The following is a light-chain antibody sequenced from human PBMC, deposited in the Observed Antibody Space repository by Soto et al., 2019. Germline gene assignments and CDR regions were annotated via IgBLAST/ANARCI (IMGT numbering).Light chain of an antibody. CDR3: LQDFAYPIT. V-gene: IGKV1-6*01. Sequence: AIQMTQSPSSLSASVGDRVTITCRSSQGIRNDLGWYQQKPGQAPKLLIYAASTLQSGVPSRFSGSGSGTGFTLTISSLQPDDFATYFCLQDFAYPITFGQGTRLEIK. CDR1: QGIRND. J-gene: IGKJ5*01. CDR2: AAS.